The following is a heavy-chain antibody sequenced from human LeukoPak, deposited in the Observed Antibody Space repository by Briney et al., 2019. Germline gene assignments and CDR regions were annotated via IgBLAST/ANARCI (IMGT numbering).Heavy chain of an antibody. J-gene: IGHJ4*02. CDR2: IRYDGINK. CDR3: AKDYDNVWGTFEN. V-gene: IGHV3-30*02. Sequence: GGSLRLSCAASGFTFDDSGMHWVRLAPGKGLEWVAFIRYDGINKFYGDSVQGRFTISRDNSKNTLYLQMNSLRGEDTAVYYCAKDYDNVWGTFENWGQGILVTVSS. CDR1: GFTFDDSG. D-gene: IGHD3-16*01.